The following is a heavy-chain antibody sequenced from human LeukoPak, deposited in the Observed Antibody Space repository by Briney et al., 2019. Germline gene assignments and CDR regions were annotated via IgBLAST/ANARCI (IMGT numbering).Heavy chain of an antibody. Sequence: GGSLRLSCVASGFTFSSYWMSWFRQAPGKGLEWVANIKEDGSEKHHVDSVKGRFTISRDNAKNSLYLQMNSLRAEDTAVYYCARVRPAISYWGQGTLVTVSS. D-gene: IGHD3-3*02. CDR1: GFTFSSYW. CDR3: ARVRPAISY. CDR2: IKEDGSEK. J-gene: IGHJ4*02. V-gene: IGHV3-7*01.